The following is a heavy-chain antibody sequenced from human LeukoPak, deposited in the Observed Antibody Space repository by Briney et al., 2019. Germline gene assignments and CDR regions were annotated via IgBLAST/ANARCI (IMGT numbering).Heavy chain of an antibody. CDR3: ARSSSLRSWYYMDV. CDR1: GGSISSYY. D-gene: IGHD2-2*01. Sequence: KPSETLSLTCTVSGGSISSYYWSWIRQPPGKGLEWIGYIYYSGSTNYNPSLKSRVTTSVDTSKNQFSLKLSSVTAADTAVYYCARSSSLRSWYYMDVWGKGTTVTVSS. J-gene: IGHJ6*03. V-gene: IGHV4-59*01. CDR2: IYYSGST.